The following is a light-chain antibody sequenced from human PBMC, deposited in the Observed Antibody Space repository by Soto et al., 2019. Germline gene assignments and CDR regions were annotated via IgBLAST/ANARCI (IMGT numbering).Light chain of an antibody. CDR2: DNN. CDR3: GAWDNTLSAGV. CDR1: SSNIGKNS. Sequence: QSVLTQPPSVSAAPGQKVTVSCSGSSSNIGKNSVSWFQQFPGTAPKLLIYDNNKRPSGIPDRFSGSKSGTSATLGITGLPAGDEADYYCGAWDNTLSAGVFGGGTKLTVL. J-gene: IGLJ2*01. V-gene: IGLV1-51*01.